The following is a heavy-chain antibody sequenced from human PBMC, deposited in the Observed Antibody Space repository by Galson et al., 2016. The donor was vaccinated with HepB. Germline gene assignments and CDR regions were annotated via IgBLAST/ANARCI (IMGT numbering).Heavy chain of an antibody. CDR3: ARHGELDSDRGWFDP. Sequence: SETLSLTCIVSGDSIRSDSDYWGWVRQSPGKGLEWIGSIFYTGTTYYNPSLKSRLTIFLDTSRNQFSLRLRSVTAADTSLYSCARHGELDSDRGWFDPWGQGTLVTVSS. CDR2: IFYTGTT. J-gene: IGHJ5*02. CDR1: GDSIRSDSDY. V-gene: IGHV4-39*01. D-gene: IGHD1-1*01.